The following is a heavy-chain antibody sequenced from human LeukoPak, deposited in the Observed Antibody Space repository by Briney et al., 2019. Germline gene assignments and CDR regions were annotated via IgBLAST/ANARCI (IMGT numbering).Heavy chain of an antibody. CDR1: GFTFSSYS. D-gene: IGHD1-26*01. Sequence: GGSLRLSCAASGFTFSSYSMNWVRQAPGKGLEWVSGISWNSGSIGYADSVKGRFTISRDNAKNSLYLQMNSLRAEDTALYYCAKEAGASGDYWGQGTLVTVSS. CDR2: ISWNSGSI. V-gene: IGHV3-9*01. J-gene: IGHJ4*02. CDR3: AKEAGASGDY.